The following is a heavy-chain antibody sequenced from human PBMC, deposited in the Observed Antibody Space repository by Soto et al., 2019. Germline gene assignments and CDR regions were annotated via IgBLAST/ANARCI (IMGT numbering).Heavy chain of an antibody. D-gene: IGHD5-18*01. CDR3: ARRARGYSYGPDDY. Sequence: SVKVSCKASGGTFSSYAISWVRQAPGQGLEWMGGIIPIFGTANYAQKFQGRVTITADESTSTAYMELSSLRSEDTAVYYCARRARGYSYGPDDYWGQGTLVTVSS. CDR2: IIPIFGTA. V-gene: IGHV1-69*13. J-gene: IGHJ4*02. CDR1: GGTFSSYA.